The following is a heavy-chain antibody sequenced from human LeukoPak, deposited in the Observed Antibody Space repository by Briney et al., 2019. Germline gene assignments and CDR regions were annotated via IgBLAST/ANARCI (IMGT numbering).Heavy chain of an antibody. CDR2: ISAYNGNT. CDR1: GYTFTGYY. CDR3: ARDGRWHYDSSDYYYYYMDV. D-gene: IGHD3-22*01. J-gene: IGHJ6*03. Sequence: ASVKVSCKASGYTFTGYYMHWVRQAPGQGLEWMGWISAYNGNTNYAQKLQGRVTMTTDTSTSTAYMELRSLRSDDTAVYYCARDGRWHYDSSDYYYYYMDVWGKGTTVTISS. V-gene: IGHV1-18*04.